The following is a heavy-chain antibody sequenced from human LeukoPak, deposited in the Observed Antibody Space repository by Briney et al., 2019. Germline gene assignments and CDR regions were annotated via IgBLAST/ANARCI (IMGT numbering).Heavy chain of an antibody. CDR3: ARDPAPLRRVDF. V-gene: IGHV4-59*12. J-gene: IGHJ4*02. D-gene: IGHD4-17*01. Sequence: SETLSLTCTVSGGSISSYYWNWIRQPPGKGLEWIGYIYYSGITNYNPSLKSRVTISVDTSKNQFSLKLSSVTAADTAVYYCARDPAPLRRVDFWGQGTLVTVSS. CDR2: IYYSGIT. CDR1: GGSISSYY.